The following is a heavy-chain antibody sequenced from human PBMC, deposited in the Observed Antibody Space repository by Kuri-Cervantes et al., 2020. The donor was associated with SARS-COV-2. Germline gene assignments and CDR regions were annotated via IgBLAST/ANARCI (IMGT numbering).Heavy chain of an antibody. D-gene: IGHD6-13*01. CDR2: ISSNGGST. V-gene: IGHV3-64*02. Sequence: GESLKISCAASGFTFSSYAMHWVRQAPGKGLEYVSAISSNGGSTYYADSVKGRFTISRDNSKNTLYLQMGSLRAEDMAVYYCASEARTYSSPHGEIDSWGQGTLVTVSS. CDR1: GFTFSSYA. J-gene: IGHJ5*01. CDR3: ASEARTYSSPHGEIDS.